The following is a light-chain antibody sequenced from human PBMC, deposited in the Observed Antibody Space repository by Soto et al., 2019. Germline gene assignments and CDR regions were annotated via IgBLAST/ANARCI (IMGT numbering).Light chain of an antibody. J-gene: IGKJ1*01. CDR1: QSVRSSH. CDR2: RAS. Sequence: IVLTQSPGTLSLSPGERATLSCRASQSVRSSHLAWSQQKPGQAPRLLIYRASNRATGIPDRFSGSGSGTDFTLTISRLEPEDSEVYYCQQYSSSPWTFGQGTKVDIK. CDR3: QQYSSSPWT. V-gene: IGKV3-20*01.